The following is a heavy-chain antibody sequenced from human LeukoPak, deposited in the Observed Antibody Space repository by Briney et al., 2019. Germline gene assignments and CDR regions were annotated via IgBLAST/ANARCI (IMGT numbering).Heavy chain of an antibody. Sequence: GESLKISCQSSGYSFTNYWISWVRQMPGKGLEWMGKIDPSDSYTNYSPSSQGHVTISADKSISTTYLQWSSLKASDTAMYYCARGYCSGGSCNWFDPWGQGTLVTVSS. V-gene: IGHV5-10-1*01. CDR2: IDPSDSYT. J-gene: IGHJ5*02. CDR3: ARGYCSGGSCNWFDP. D-gene: IGHD2-15*01. CDR1: GYSFTNYW.